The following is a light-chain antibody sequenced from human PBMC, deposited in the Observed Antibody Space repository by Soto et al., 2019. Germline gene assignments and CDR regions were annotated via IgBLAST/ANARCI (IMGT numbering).Light chain of an antibody. CDR1: PSISSY. CDR3: QQRSNWPPYT. V-gene: IGKV3-11*01. J-gene: IGKJ2*01. Sequence: EIVLPQSPATLSLSPGARATLSCRASPSISSYLAWYQQKPGQAPKLLIYDASNRSTGIPARFSGSGSGTDFTITISSLEPEDFAVYYCQQRSNWPPYTFGQGTKLEIK. CDR2: DAS.